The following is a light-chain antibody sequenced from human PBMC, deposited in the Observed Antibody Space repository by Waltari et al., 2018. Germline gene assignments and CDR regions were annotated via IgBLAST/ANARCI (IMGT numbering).Light chain of an antibody. J-gene: IGKJ2*03. V-gene: IGKV1-17*01. CDR2: GAS. CDR3: LQYNSNPYS. Sequence: DIQMTQSPSSLSASAGDRVTITCRASQDISTHLNWYQQKPGKAPKRLIYGASSLESGVPSRFSGSGSGTDFSLTISSLQPEDFAAYYCLQYNSNPYSFGQGTKVEIK. CDR1: QDISTH.